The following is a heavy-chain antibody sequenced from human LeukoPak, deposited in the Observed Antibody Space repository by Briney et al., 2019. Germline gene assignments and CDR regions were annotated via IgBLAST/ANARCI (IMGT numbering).Heavy chain of an antibody. CDR1: GFTFSSYE. J-gene: IGHJ4*02. CDR3: ARGGSYYCLDY. CDR2: ISSSGSTI. Sequence: PGGSLRLSCAAFGFTFSSYEMNWVRQAPGKGLEWVSYISSSGSTIYYADSVKGRFTISRDNAKNSPYLQMNSLRAEDTAVYYCARGGSYYCLDYWGQGTLVTVSS. V-gene: IGHV3-48*03. D-gene: IGHD1-26*01.